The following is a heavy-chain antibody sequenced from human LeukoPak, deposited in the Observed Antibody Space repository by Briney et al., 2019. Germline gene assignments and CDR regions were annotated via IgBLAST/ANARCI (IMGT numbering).Heavy chain of an antibody. J-gene: IGHJ1*01. D-gene: IGHD4-17*01. Sequence: ASVKVSCKASGGTFSSYAISWVRQAPGQGLEWMGRIIPIFGTANYAQKFQGRVTITTDESTSTAYMELSSLRSEDTAVFYCAGSTVTRLAEYFQHWGQGTLVTVSS. V-gene: IGHV1-69*05. CDR3: AGSTVTRLAEYFQH. CDR1: GGTFSSYA. CDR2: IIPIFGTA.